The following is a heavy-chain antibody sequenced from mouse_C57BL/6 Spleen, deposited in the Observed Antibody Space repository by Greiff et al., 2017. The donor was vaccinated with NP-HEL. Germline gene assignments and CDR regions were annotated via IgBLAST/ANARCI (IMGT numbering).Heavy chain of an antibody. D-gene: IGHD3-2*02. CDR3: ARKDSSGYLYAMDY. V-gene: IGHV1-80*01. CDR1: GYAFSSYW. J-gene: IGHJ4*01. CDR2: IYPGDGDT. Sequence: VMLVESGAELVKPGASVKISCKASGYAFSSYWMNWVKQRPGKGLEWIGQIYPGDGDTNYNGKFKGKATLTADKSSSTAYMQLSSLTSEDSAVYFCARKDSSGYLYAMDYWGQGTSVTVSS.